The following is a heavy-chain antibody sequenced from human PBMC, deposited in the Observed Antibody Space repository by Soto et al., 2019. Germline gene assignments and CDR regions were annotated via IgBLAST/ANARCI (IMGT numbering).Heavy chain of an antibody. D-gene: IGHD2-2*01. J-gene: IGHJ4*02. CDR3: ARNRVIPAQYYFDS. CDR2: ILDSGTT. Sequence: SETLSLTCFVSGGSVNRGSYYWTWIRQPPGKGLEWIGYILDSGTTDYNPSLKSRVTMSVDTSKNQFSLNLRSVTAADTAVYYCARNRVIPAQYYFDSWGQGAVVTVSS. CDR1: GGSVNRGSYY. V-gene: IGHV4-61*01.